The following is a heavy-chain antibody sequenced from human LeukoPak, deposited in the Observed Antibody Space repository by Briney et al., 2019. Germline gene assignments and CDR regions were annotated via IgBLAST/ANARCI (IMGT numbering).Heavy chain of an antibody. V-gene: IGHV4-34*01. J-gene: IGHJ4*02. CDR3: ARPYDSSGYSVGGFDY. D-gene: IGHD3-22*01. CDR2: INHSGST. CDR1: GGSFSGYH. Sequence: SETLSLTCAVYGGSFSGYHWSWIRQPPGKGLEWIGEINHSGSTNYNPSLKSRVTISVDTSKNQFSLKLSSVTAADTAVYYCARPYDSSGYSVGGFDYWGQGTPVTVSS.